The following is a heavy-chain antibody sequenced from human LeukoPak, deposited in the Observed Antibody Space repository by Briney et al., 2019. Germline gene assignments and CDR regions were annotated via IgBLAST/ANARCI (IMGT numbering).Heavy chain of an antibody. V-gene: IGHV4-59*01. Sequence: TETLSLTCTVSGGSISSYYWSWIRQPPGKGLEWTAYLFYSGSTDYNPSLESRVTISVDTSKNQFSLKLRSVTAADTAVYYCATVAVIRGVTYFDYWGQGTLVTVSS. D-gene: IGHD3-10*01. CDR1: GGSISSYY. CDR3: ATVAVIRGVTYFDY. J-gene: IGHJ4*02. CDR2: LFYSGST.